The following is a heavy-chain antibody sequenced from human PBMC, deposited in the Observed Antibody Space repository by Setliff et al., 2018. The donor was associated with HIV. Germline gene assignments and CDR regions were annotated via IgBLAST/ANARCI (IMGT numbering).Heavy chain of an antibody. D-gene: IGHD3-22*01. CDR2: IYYSGST. Sequence: SETLSLTCTVSGGSISSGGYYWSWIRQHPGKGLEWIGYIYYSGSTYYNPSLKSRVTISVDTSKNQFSLKLSSVTAADTGVYYCARAPYYDSSGYYFYYYYYYMDVWGKGTTVTVSS. V-gene: IGHV4-31*03. CDR3: ARAPYYDSSGYYFYYYYYYMDV. J-gene: IGHJ6*03. CDR1: GGSISSGGYY.